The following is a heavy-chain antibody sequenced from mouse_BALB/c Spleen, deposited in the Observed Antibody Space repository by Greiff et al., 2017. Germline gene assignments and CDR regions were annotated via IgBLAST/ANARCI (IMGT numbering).Heavy chain of an antibody. Sequence: EVQLQQSGTVLARPGASVKMSCKASGYSFTSYWMHWVKQRPGQGLEWIGAIYPGNSDTSYNQKFKGKAKLTAVTSASTAYMELSSLTNEDSAVYYCTRYTTVGVPGYAMDYWGQGTSVTVSS. CDR2: IYPGNSDT. J-gene: IGHJ4*01. D-gene: IGHD1-1*01. V-gene: IGHV1-5*01. CDR3: TRYTTVGVPGYAMDY. CDR1: GYSFTSYW.